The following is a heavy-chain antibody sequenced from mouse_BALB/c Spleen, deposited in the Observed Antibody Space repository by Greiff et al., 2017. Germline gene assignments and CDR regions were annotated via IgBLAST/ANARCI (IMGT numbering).Heavy chain of an antibody. CDR1: GFSLTGYG. CDR2: IWGDGST. J-gene: IGHJ4*01. Sequence: VHLVESGPGLVAPSQSLSITCTVSGFSLTGYGVNWVRQPPGKGLEWLGMIWGDGSTDYNSALKSRLSISKDNSKSQVFLKMNSLQTDDTARYYCARDGNGNPYYYAMDYWGQGTSVTVSS. D-gene: IGHD2-1*01. CDR3: ARDGNGNPYYYAMDY. V-gene: IGHV2-6-7*01.